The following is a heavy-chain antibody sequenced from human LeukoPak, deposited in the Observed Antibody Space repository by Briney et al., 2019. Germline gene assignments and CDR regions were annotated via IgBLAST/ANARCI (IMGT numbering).Heavy chain of an antibody. J-gene: IGHJ4*02. V-gene: IGHV4-34*01. D-gene: IGHD6-6*01. CDR2: INHSGST. CDR1: GGSFSGYY. CDR3: AGRPLDY. Sequence: SETLSLTCAVYGGSFSGYYWSWIRQPPGKGLEWIGEINHSGSTNYNPSLKSRVTISVDASKNQFSLKLSSVTAADTAVYYCAGRPLDYWGQGTLVTVSS.